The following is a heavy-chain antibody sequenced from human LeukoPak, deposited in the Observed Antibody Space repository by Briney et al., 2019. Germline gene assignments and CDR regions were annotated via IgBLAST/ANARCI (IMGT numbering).Heavy chain of an antibody. CDR2: ISSSSSYI. CDR3: ARDISGDIVVVPAAIFGY. CDR1: GFTFSSSS. V-gene: IGHV3-21*01. D-gene: IGHD2-2*01. Sequence: GSLRLSCAASGFTFSSSSMNWVRQAPGKGLEWVSSISSSSSYIYYADSVKGRFTISRDNAKNSLYLQMNSLRAEDTAVYYCARDISGDIVVVPAAIFGYWGQGTLVTVSS. J-gene: IGHJ4*02.